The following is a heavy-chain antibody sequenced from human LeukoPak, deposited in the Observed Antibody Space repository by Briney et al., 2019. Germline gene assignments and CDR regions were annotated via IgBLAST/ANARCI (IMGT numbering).Heavy chain of an antibody. J-gene: IGHJ4*02. Sequence: GPVKVSCKASGYTFTSYDINWVRQATGQGLEWMGWLNPNSGNTGYAQKFQGRVTITRDTSTKTAYMELSSLGSEDTAVYYCARVAPNRRYCSGGTCLNSFDYWGQGTLVTVSS. CDR3: ARVAPNRRYCSGGTCLNSFDY. CDR2: LNPNSGNT. D-gene: IGHD2-15*01. V-gene: IGHV1-8*03. CDR1: GYTFTSYD.